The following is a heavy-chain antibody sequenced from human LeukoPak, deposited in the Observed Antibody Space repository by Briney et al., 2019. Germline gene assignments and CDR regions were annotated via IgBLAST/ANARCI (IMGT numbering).Heavy chain of an antibody. V-gene: IGHV1-2*02. J-gene: IGHJ4*02. CDR2: INRRRGDT. D-gene: IGHD5-12*01. CDR3: AKNPYEYYFDY. CDR1: GYTLTDYY. Sequence: GASVKVSCKASGYTLTDYYMDWVRLAPGQGLEWMGWINRRRGDTNYAQKFQGRVTMTRDTSISTAYMERSRLRADDTAVYYCAKNPYEYYFDYWGQGTLVTVSS.